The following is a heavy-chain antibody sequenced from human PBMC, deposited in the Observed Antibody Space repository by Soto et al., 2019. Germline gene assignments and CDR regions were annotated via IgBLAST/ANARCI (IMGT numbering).Heavy chain of an antibody. D-gene: IGHD5-12*01. CDR2: INPSGGAK. Sequence: ASVKVSCKASGYTFSDYFLHWVRQAPGQGLEWVGLINPSGGAKSYQQKFQGSVSLTVDTSTSTFYMELRSLRSDDTAVYYWARGRQKWRRNDAFYIWGQGTLVT. CDR1: GYTFSDYF. V-gene: IGHV1-46*01. J-gene: IGHJ3*02. CDR3: ARGRQKWRRNDAFYI.